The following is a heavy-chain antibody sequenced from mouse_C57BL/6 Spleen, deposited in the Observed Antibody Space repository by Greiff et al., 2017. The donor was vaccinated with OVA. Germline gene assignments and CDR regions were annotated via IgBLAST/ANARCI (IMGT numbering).Heavy chain of an antibody. D-gene: IGHD2-5*01. CDR2: IDPETGGT. CDR1: GYTFTDYE. CDR3: TRYSSNYEGWYYAMDY. Sequence: QVQLQQSGAELVRPGASVTLSCKASGYTFTDYEMHWVKQTPVHGLEWIGAIDPETGGTAYNQKFKGKAILTADKSSSTAYMELRSLTSEDSAVYYCTRYSSNYEGWYYAMDYWGQGTSVTVSS. V-gene: IGHV1-15*01. J-gene: IGHJ4*01.